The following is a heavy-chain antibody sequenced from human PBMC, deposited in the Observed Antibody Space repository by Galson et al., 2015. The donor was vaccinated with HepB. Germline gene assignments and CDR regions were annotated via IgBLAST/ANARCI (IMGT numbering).Heavy chain of an antibody. CDR1: GFLFSDYW. CDR3: ARVGDIVLKPAATAQFDY. J-gene: IGHJ4*02. CDR2: INQDGSQK. V-gene: IGHV3-7*03. Sequence: SLRLSCAASGFLFSDYWMSWVRQAPGKGLEWVANINQDGSQKYFVDSVKGRFTISRDNARKSLYLQMNSLRAEDTAVYYCARVGDIVLKPAATAQFDYWGQGTLVTVSS. D-gene: IGHD2-8*01.